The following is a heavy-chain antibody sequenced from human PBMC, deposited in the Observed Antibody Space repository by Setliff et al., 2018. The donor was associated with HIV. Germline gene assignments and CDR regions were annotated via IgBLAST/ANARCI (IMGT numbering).Heavy chain of an antibody. J-gene: IGHJ5*02. D-gene: IGHD6-13*01. CDR2: MKQSLST. CDR3: ARQSSNTWSWFDP. V-gene: IGHV4-34*01. Sequence: SETLSLTCAVYGGSFSGYLWSWIRQSPEKGLEWIGEMKQSLSTKYSPSLRGRVIISVDTSKNQFSLKLNSVTAADSAVYYCARQSSNTWSWFDPWGQGTLVTVSS. CDR1: GGSFSGYL.